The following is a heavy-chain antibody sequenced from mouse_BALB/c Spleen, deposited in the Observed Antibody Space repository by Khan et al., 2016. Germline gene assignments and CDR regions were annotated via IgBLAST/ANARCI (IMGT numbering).Heavy chain of an antibody. CDR2: IDPANDNT. J-gene: IGHJ3*02. D-gene: IGHD2-4*01. CDR3: ARSYDDSGFGY. Sequence: VQLKQSGAELVKPGASVKLSCTASGFNIKDTYMHWMIQRPEQGLEWIGRIDPANDNTKYDPKFQGKATITADTSSNTAYLQLSSLTSEDTAVYYCARSYDDSGFGYWGQGTLVTVSA. V-gene: IGHV14-3*02. CDR1: GFNIKDTY.